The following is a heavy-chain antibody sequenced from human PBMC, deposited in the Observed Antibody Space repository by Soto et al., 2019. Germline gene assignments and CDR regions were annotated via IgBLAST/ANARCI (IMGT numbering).Heavy chain of an antibody. CDR2: IIPIFGTT. D-gene: IGHD5-18*01. CDR3: VKTLQYSYGLPH. Sequence: SVKVSCKASGGTFSSDAISWVRQAPGQGLEWMGGIIPIFGTTKYAQKFQGRVTITADESTSTAYMELTSLRAEDTAVYYCVKTLQYSYGLPHWGQGTLVTVSS. CDR1: GGTFSSDA. V-gene: IGHV1-69*13. J-gene: IGHJ4*02.